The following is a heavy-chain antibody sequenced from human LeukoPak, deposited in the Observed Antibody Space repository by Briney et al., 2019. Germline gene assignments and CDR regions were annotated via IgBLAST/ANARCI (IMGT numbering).Heavy chain of an antibody. CDR2: IYTSGST. Sequence: SQTLSLTCTVSGGSISSGSYYWSWIRQPAGKGLEWIGRIYTSGSTNYNPSLKSRVTISVDTSKNQFSLKLSSVTAADTAVYYCAREITVTTYNLWTSEGRFDPWGQETLVTVSS. V-gene: IGHV4-61*02. J-gene: IGHJ5*02. CDR3: AREITVTTYNLWTSEGRFDP. CDR1: GGSISSGSYY. D-gene: IGHD4-17*01.